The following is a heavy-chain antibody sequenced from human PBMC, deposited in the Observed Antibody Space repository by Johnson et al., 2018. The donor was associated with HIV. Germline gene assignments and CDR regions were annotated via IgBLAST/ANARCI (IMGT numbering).Heavy chain of an antibody. CDR3: ARVATHAFDI. Sequence: QVQVVESGGGVVQPGRSLRLSCAASGFSFSDYYMSWIRQAPGKGLEWVAVISYDGSNKYYADSVKGRFTISRDNSKNTLYLQMNSLRAEDTAVYYCARVATHAFDIWGQGTMVTVSS. CDR2: ISYDGSNK. CDR1: GFSFSDYY. V-gene: IGHV3-30*03. J-gene: IGHJ3*02. D-gene: IGHD1-26*01.